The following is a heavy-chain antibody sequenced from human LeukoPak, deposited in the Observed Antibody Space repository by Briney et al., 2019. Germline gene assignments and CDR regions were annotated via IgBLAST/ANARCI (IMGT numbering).Heavy chain of an antibody. D-gene: IGHD3-10*01. Sequence: GGSLRLSCAASGFTFSSYAMSWVRQAPGKGLEWVSAISGSGGSTYYAGSVKGRFTISRDNSKNTLYLQMNSLRAEDTAVYYCASRNYYGSGSYYLEVSDYWGQGTLVTVSS. CDR3: ASRNYYGSGSYYLEVSDY. J-gene: IGHJ4*02. V-gene: IGHV3-23*01. CDR1: GFTFSSYA. CDR2: ISGSGGST.